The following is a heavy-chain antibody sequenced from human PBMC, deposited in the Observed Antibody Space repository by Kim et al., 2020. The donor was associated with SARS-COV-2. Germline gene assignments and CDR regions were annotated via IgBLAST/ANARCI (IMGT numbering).Heavy chain of an antibody. D-gene: IGHD6-19*01. CDR3: ARVGEAAVAPDY. J-gene: IGHJ4*02. Sequence: ASVKVSCKASGYTFTSYDINWVRQATGQGLEWMGWMNPNSGNTGYAQKFQGRVSMTRKTTITTAYMELSSLGSEDTGVYYCARVGEAAVAPDYRGQGTLVTVSS. V-gene: IGHV1-8*01. CDR2: MNPNSGNT. CDR1: GYTFTSYD.